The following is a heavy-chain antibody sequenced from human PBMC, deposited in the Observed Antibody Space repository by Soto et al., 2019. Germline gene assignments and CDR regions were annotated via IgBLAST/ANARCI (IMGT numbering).Heavy chain of an antibody. Sequence: SETLSLTCTVSGASIITDNYFWVWIRQSPRRGLELVGSISYSGRTYDNPSLQSRVTISIDASKNQFSLKLTSVTTADTAVYYCARRRASDYGGNHHPYYFDRWGQGALVTVSS. CDR2: ISYSGRT. J-gene: IGHJ4*02. CDR1: GASIITDNYF. CDR3: ARRRASDYGGNHHPYYFDR. D-gene: IGHD4-17*01. V-gene: IGHV4-39*01.